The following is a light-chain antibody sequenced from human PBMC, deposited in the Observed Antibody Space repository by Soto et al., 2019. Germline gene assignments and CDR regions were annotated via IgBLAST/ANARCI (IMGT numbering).Light chain of an antibody. Sequence: DIQLTQSPSSLSASVGDRVTITCRASQSITSYLNWYQQKPGKAPTLLIYTASILQSGVPSRFSGSGSGTGFTLTISSLQPEDFATYYCQQSRSIPLTFGGRTKVDIK. CDR2: TAS. CDR1: QSITSY. CDR3: QQSRSIPLT. V-gene: IGKV1-39*01. J-gene: IGKJ4*01.